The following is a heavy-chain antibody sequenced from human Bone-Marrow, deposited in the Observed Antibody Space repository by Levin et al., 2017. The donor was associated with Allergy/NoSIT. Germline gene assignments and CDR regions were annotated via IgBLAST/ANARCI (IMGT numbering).Heavy chain of an antibody. V-gene: IGHV1-69*01. CDR3: ARAMCGGDCYQLTGYFYYGMDV. CDR1: GGTFRSHA. CDR2: IIPIFGTA. J-gene: IGHJ6*02. Sequence: KISCKESGGTFRSHAFSWVRQAPGQGLEWMGGIIPIFGTADYAQKFQGRVTITAGESTSTTHMALNSLRSEDTAVYYCARAMCGGDCYQLTGYFYYGMDVWGQGTTVTVSS. D-gene: IGHD2-21*02.